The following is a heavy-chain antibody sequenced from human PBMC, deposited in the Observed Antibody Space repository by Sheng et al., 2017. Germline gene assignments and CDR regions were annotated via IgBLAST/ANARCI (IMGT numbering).Heavy chain of an antibody. CDR3: AKGTQQLSGDFQH. Sequence: EVQLVESGGGLVQPGRSLRLSCAASGFTFDDYAMHWVRQAPGKGLEWVSGISWNSGSIGYADSVKGRFTISRDNAKNSLYLQMNSLRAEDMALYYCAKGTQQLSGDFQHWGQGTLVTVSS. CDR2: ISWNSGSI. V-gene: IGHV3-9*03. CDR1: GFTFDDYA. J-gene: IGHJ1*01. D-gene: IGHD6-13*01.